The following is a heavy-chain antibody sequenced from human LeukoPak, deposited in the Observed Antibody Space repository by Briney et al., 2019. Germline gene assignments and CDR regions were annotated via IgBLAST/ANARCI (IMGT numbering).Heavy chain of an antibody. D-gene: IGHD4-17*01. CDR1: GFTFDDYA. Sequence: PGGSLRLSCAASGFTFDDYAMHCVRQAPGKGLEWVSGISWNSGSIGYADSVKGRITISRDDAKRSLYLQMNSLRAEDTALYYCAKGGTVTTNYYFDSWGQGTLVTVSS. V-gene: IGHV3-9*01. J-gene: IGHJ4*02. CDR2: ISWNSGSI. CDR3: AKGGTVTTNYYFDS.